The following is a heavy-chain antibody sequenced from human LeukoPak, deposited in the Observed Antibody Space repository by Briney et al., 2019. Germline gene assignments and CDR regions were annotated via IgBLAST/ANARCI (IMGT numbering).Heavy chain of an antibody. Sequence: GGSLRLSCAASGFTFSSYSMNWVRQAPGKGLGWVSYISSSSSTIYYADSVKGRFTISRDNAKNSLYLQMNSLRAEDTAVYYCASGLVAGNFDYWGQGTLVTVSS. CDR3: ASGLVAGNFDY. CDR1: GFTFSSYS. D-gene: IGHD6-19*01. J-gene: IGHJ4*02. CDR2: ISSSSSTI. V-gene: IGHV3-48*01.